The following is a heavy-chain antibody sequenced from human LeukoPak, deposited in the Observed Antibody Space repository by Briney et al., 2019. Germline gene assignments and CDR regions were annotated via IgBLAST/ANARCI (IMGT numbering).Heavy chain of an antibody. CDR1: GGTFSSYA. Sequence: ASVKVSCKASGGTFSSYAISWVRQAPGQGLEWMGGIIPIFGTANYAQKFQVRVTITTDESTSTAYMELSSLRSEDTAVYYCARDGLGATWAYWGQGTLVTVSS. J-gene: IGHJ4*02. V-gene: IGHV1-69*05. CDR3: ARDGLGATWAY. CDR2: IIPIFGTA. D-gene: IGHD1-26*01.